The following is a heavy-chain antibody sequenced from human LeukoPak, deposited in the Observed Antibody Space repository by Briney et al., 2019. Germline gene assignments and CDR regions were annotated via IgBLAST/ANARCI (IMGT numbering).Heavy chain of an antibody. J-gene: IGHJ6*02. Sequence: GGSLRLSCAASGFAFSNDWMTWVRQAPGKGLEWVSYISSSGSTIYYADSVKGRFTISRDNAKNSLYLQMNSLRAEDTAVYYCARDSHFGYYGSGSYYDYYYGMDVWGQGTTVTVSS. CDR1: GFAFSNDW. V-gene: IGHV3-11*01. D-gene: IGHD3-10*01. CDR2: ISSSGSTI. CDR3: ARDSHFGYYGSGSYYDYYYGMDV.